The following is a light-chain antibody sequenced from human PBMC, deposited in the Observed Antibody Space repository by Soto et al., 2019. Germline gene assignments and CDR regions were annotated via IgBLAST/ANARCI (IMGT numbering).Light chain of an antibody. J-gene: IGLJ1*01. CDR3: QSYDGRLSGYV. Sequence: QAVVTQPPSVTGAPGQRISISCTGRNSSIGAGYDVHWYQQLPGTAPKLLIYGNDSRPSGVPDRFSGSKSGTSASLAITGLQAEDEADYYCQSYDGRLSGYVFGSGTKLTVL. CDR2: GND. V-gene: IGLV1-40*01. CDR1: NSSIGAGYD.